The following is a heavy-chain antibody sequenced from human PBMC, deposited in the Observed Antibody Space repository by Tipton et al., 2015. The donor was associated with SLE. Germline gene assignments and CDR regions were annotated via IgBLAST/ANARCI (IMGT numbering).Heavy chain of an antibody. D-gene: IGHD6-6*01. J-gene: IGHJ5*02. V-gene: IGHV4-4*09. CDR2: IYPSGST. CDR1: GGSISSYY. Sequence: LRLSCTVSGGSISSYYWSWIRQPPGKGLEWIGYIYPSGSTNYNPSLKSRVTISLDTSKNFFSLNLSSVTAADTAVYYCARHSSSTRGWFDPWGQGTLVTVSS. CDR3: ARHSSSTRGWFDP.